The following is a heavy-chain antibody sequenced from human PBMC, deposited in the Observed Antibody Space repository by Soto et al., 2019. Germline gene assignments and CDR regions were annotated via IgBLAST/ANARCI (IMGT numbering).Heavy chain of an antibody. J-gene: IGHJ6*02. D-gene: IGHD4-17*01. CDR1: GYSFTTYC. CDR2: IYLGDSDT. Sequence: ESLNISFNGSGYSFTTYCISWVRQMPGKGLEWMGIIYLGDSDTRYSPSFQGQVTISADKSISTAFLQWSSLKASDTAMYYCARHPVSGDYAGFVVWGQGTTVNVS. CDR3: ARHPVSGDYAGFVV. V-gene: IGHV5-51*01.